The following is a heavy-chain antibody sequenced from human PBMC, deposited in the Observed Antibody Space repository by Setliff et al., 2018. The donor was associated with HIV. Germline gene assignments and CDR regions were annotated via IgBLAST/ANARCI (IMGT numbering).Heavy chain of an antibody. Sequence: KPSETLSLTCSVSGDSISSGSYYWSWIRLPAGKGLEWIGQIHTTGCTNYNPSLKSRVTISIDTSKNQFSLKLNSVTATDTAVYYCAKRTFGSGRFDPWGQGTLVTVSS. CDR2: IHTTGCT. V-gene: IGHV4-61*09. D-gene: IGHD3-16*01. CDR1: GDSISSGSYY. CDR3: AKRTFGSGRFDP. J-gene: IGHJ5*02.